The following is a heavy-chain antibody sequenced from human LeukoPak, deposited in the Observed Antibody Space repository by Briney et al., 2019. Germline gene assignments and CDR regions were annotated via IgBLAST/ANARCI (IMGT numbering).Heavy chain of an antibody. CDR3: ARDPIYTFDGPEYFQH. V-gene: IGHV3-33*08. Sequence: PGGSLRLSCAASGITFSSYGIHWVRQAPGKGLEWVAVILYDGSNKYYADSVKGRFTISRDNAKKSLYLQMNILRAEDTAVYYCARDPIYTFDGPEYFQHWGQGTLVTVSS. CDR2: ILYDGSNK. CDR1: GITFSSYG. J-gene: IGHJ1*01. D-gene: IGHD2-2*02.